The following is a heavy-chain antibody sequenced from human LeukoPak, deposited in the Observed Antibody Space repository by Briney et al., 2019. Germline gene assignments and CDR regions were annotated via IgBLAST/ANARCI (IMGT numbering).Heavy chain of an antibody. CDR3: AKASGYGSGWSGGEPYFDY. D-gene: IGHD6-19*01. J-gene: IGHJ4*02. CDR2: ISGSGGST. V-gene: IGHV3-23*01. Sequence: GGSLRLSCAASGFTFSSYGMSWVRQAPGKGLEWVSAISGSGGSTYYADSVKGRFTISRDNSKNTLYLQMNSLRAEDTAVYYCAKASGYGSGWSGGEPYFDYWGQGTLVTVSS. CDR1: GFTFSSYG.